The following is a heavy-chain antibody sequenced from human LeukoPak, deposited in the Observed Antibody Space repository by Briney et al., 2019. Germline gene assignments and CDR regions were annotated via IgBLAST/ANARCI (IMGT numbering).Heavy chain of an antibody. CDR1: GYSFTSYW. J-gene: IGHJ6*02. V-gene: IGHV5-51*01. D-gene: IGHD3-9*01. Sequence: GESLKISCKGSGYSFTSYWIGWVRQMPGKSLEWMGIIYPGDSDTRYSPSFQGQVTTSADKSISTAYLQWSSLKASDTAMYYCARILRYFGYGMDVWGQGTTVTVSS. CDR3: ARILRYFGYGMDV. CDR2: IYPGDSDT.